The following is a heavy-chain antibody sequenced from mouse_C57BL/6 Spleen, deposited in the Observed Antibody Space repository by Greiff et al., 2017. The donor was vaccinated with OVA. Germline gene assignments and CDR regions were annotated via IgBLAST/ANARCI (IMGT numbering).Heavy chain of an antibody. CDR2: IDPENGDT. Sequence: VQLKESGAELVRPGASVKLSCTASGFNIKDDYMHWVKQRPEQGLEWIGWIDPENGDTEYASKFQGKATITADTSSNTAYLQLSSLTSEDTAVYYCTTGGSSPHGYFDVWGTGTTVTVSS. CDR3: TTGGSSPHGYFDV. D-gene: IGHD1-1*01. CDR1: GFNIKDDY. J-gene: IGHJ1*03. V-gene: IGHV14-4*01.